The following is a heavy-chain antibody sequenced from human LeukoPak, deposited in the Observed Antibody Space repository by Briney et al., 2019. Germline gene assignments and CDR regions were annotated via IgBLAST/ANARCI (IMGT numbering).Heavy chain of an antibody. CDR1: GGSISSYY. V-gene: IGHV4-59*08. CDR3: ARHRQWLNIFDY. CDR2: IYYSGST. J-gene: IGHJ4*02. D-gene: IGHD5-12*01. Sequence: SETLSLTCTVSGGSISSYYWSWIRQPPGKGLEWIGYIYYSGSTNYNPSLKSRVTISVDTSKNQFSLKLSSVTAADTAVYYCARHRQWLNIFDYWGQGTLVTVSS.